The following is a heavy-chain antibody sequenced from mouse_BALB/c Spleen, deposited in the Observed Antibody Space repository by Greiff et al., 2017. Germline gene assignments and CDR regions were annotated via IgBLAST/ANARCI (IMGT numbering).Heavy chain of an antibody. D-gene: IGHD1-1*01. CDR1: GFNIKDTY. Sequence: EVQLQQSGAELVKPGASVKLSCTASGFNIKDTYMHWVKQRPEQGLEWIGRIDPANGNTKYDPKFQGKATITADTSSNTAYLQLSSLTSEDTAVYYCARGDYYGSSYGYFDGWGAGTTVTVSS. CDR3: ARGDYYGSSYGYFDG. J-gene: IGHJ1*01. CDR2: IDPANGNT. V-gene: IGHV14-3*02.